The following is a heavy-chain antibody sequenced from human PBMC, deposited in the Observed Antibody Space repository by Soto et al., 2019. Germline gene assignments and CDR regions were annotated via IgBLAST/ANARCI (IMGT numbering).Heavy chain of an antibody. CDR1: GYTFSSHW. CDR2: IDPSDSYT. CDR3: ARRDCSSPSCYLSYYYGMDV. J-gene: IGHJ6*02. D-gene: IGHD2-2*01. Sequence: PGESLKISCQGSGYTFSSHWIIWVRQMPGKGLEWMGNIDPSDSYTKYSPSFQGHVTISADKSISTAYLQWSSLRASDTAVYYCARRDCSSPSCYLSYYYGMDVWGQGTTVT. V-gene: IGHV5-10-1*01.